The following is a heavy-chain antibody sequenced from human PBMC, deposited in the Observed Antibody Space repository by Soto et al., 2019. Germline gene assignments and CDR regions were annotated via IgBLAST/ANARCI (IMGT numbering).Heavy chain of an antibody. CDR1: GGYFSANY. CDR3: ARHYGYYSHYMDV. J-gene: IGHJ6*03. V-gene: IGHV4-39*01. D-gene: IGHD3-10*01. CDR2: IYYSGST. Sequence: SETLSLTCAVYGGYFSANYWGWIRQPPGKGLEWIGTIYYSGSTYYNPSLKSRVTISVDTSNSQLSLKLSSVTAADTAVYYCARHYGYYSHYMDVWTKGTTVTVSS.